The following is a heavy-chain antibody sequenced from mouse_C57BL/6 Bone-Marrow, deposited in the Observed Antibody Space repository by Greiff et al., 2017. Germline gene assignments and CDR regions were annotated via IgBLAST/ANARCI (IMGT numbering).Heavy chain of an antibody. CDR2: IDPNSGGT. V-gene: IGHV1-72*01. D-gene: IGHD1-1*01. CDR1: GYTFTSYW. J-gene: IGHJ1*03. Sequence: QVQLQQPGAELVKPGASVKLSCKASGYTFTSYWMHWVKQRPGRGLEWIGRIDPNSGGTKYNEKFKSKATLTVDKPSSTAYMQLSSLTSADSAVYYCARWGFITTVVAHFDVWGTGTTVTVSS. CDR3: ARWGFITTVVAHFDV.